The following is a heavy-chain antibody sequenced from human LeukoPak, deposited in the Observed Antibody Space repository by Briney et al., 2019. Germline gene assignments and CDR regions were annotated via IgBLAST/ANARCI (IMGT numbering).Heavy chain of an antibody. CDR2: INQDGSEK. Sequence: GGSLRLSCAVSGFSFSISWMTWVRQAPGKGLEWVGNINQDGSEKNYVGSVKGRFTISRDNAKNSLYLQMNSLTAEDTAVYYCARYPRFDHWGQGTLVTVSS. V-gene: IGHV3-7*01. CDR1: GFSFSISW. CDR3: ARYPRFDH. J-gene: IGHJ4*02.